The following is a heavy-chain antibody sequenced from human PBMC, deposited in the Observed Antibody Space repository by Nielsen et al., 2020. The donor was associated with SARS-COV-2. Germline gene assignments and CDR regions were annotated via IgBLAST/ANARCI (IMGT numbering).Heavy chain of an antibody. J-gene: IGHJ6*02. V-gene: IGHV3-48*01. D-gene: IGHD5-18*01. CDR1: GFTFDDYA. CDR2: ISSSGSTT. Sequence: GESLKISCAASGFTFDDYAMHWVRQAPGKGLEWVSYISSSGSTTYYADSVKGRFTISRDNSKNTLYLQMNSLRAEDTAVYYCARGARDTAMVVHYYYGMDVWGQGTTVTVSS. CDR3: ARGARDTAMVVHYYYGMDV.